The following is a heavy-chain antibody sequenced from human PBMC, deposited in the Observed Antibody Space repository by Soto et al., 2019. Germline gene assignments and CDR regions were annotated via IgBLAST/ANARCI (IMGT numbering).Heavy chain of an antibody. CDR3: TRDASRDSSARGWFDP. D-gene: IGHD6-13*01. CDR1: GFTFRSFT. CDR2: ISSNSAYI. Sequence: GSLRLSCAASGFTFRSFTMNWVRQTPGKGLEWVSTISSNSAYIYYTAALRGRFTISRDNAKNSLHLQMNSLRAEDTAVNYCTRDASRDSSARGWFDPWGPGTVVTVSS. J-gene: IGHJ5*02. V-gene: IGHV3-21*01.